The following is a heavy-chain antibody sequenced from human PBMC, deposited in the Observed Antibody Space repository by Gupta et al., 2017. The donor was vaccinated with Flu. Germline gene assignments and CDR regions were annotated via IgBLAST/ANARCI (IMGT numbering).Heavy chain of an antibody. CDR3: ARGFSSSSPPDY. Sequence: QAQLVQSGDEVTQPGASVKVSCKASGYTFTSYDINWVRPANGRGLEWVGWMNPNSGNTGYAQKFQGRVTMIKNTSISTAYMELSSVRFEATALDYYARGFSSSSPPDYLGQGTLVTVCS. CDR2: MNPNSGNT. CDR1: GYTFTSYD. V-gene: IGHV1-8*01. J-gene: IGHJ4*02. D-gene: IGHD6-6*01.